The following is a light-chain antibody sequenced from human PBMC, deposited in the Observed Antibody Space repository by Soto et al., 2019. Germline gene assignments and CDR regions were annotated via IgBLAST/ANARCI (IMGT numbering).Light chain of an antibody. Sequence: DIVLTQSPGTLSLSPGERVTLSCRASQSVGSYLAWYQQKPDQAPRLLIYGASNRATGVPDRFSGSGSGTDFTLTISRLGPEDSAVYYCKLNGDSPPFTFAQRTKLEIK. V-gene: IGKV3-20*01. CDR2: GAS. CDR1: QSVGSY. CDR3: KLNGDSPPFT. J-gene: IGKJ2*01.